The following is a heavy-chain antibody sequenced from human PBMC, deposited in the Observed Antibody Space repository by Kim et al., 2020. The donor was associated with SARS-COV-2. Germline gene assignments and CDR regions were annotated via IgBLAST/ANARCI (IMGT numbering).Heavy chain of an antibody. D-gene: IGHD3-22*01. CDR3: ARAITYDSSGSSTDPKTETDY. V-gene: IGHV3-21*01. J-gene: IGHJ4*02. CDR1: GFTFSSYS. CDR2: ISSSSSYI. Sequence: GGSLRLSCAASGFTFSSYSMNWVRQAPGKGLEWVSSISSSSSYIYYADSVKGRFTISRDNAKNSLYLQMNSLRAEDTAVYYCARAITYDSSGSSTDPKTETDYWGQGTLVTVSS.